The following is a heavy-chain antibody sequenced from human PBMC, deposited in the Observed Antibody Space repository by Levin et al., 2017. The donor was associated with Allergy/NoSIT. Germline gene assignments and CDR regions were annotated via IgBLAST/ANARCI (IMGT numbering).Heavy chain of an antibody. CDR3: ARGNWGLSGVFDY. D-gene: IGHD7-27*01. CDR2: IWYDGSNK. V-gene: IGHV3-33*01. J-gene: IGHJ4*02. Sequence: LAGGSLRLSCAASGFTFRNYGMQWVRQAPGKGLEWVAVIWYDGSNKYYADSVKGRFTISRDNSKNTLYLQMNSLRAEDTAVYYCARGNWGLSGVFDYWGQGTLVTVSS. CDR1: GFTFRNYG.